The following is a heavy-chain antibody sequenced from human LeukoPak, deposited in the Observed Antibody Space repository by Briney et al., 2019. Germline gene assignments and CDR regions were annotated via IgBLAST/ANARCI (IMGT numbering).Heavy chain of an antibody. Sequence: SETLSLTCTVSGGSINNYYWSWIRQPPGKGLEWIGYVYYSGSTNYNPSLKSRVTISVDTSKNQFSLKLSSVTAADTAVYYCARRKGSGWSDALDIWGQGTMVTVPS. V-gene: IGHV4-59*01. CDR2: VYYSGST. D-gene: IGHD6-19*01. CDR3: ARRKGSGWSDALDI. J-gene: IGHJ3*02. CDR1: GGSINNYY.